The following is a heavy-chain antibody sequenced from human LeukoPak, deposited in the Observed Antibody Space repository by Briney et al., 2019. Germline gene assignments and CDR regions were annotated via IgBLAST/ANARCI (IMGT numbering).Heavy chain of an antibody. CDR2: IYYSGST. CDR3: ARGVSVYYDSSGYYYFDY. Sequence: SETLSLTCTVSGDSISSDAFYWSWVRQHPGKGLEWIGHIYYSGSTSYTPSLKSRPTISVDTSKNQFSLKLRSVTAADTAVYYCARGVSVYYDSSGYYYFDYWGQGTLVTVSS. D-gene: IGHD3-22*01. J-gene: IGHJ4*02. V-gene: IGHV4-31*03. CDR1: GDSISSDAFY.